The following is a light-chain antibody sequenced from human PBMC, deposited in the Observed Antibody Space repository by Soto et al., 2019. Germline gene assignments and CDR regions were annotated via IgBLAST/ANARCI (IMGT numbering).Light chain of an antibody. V-gene: IGKV1-5*03. CDR2: KAS. CDR3: QQYNSYPWT. J-gene: IGKJ1*01. Sequence: DIQMTQSPSTLSSSVGDRVTITCRASQSISSWLAWYQQKPGQAPQLLIYKASSLESGIPSRFSGSGSGTEFTLTISSLQPDDFATYYCQQYNSYPWTFGQGTKVDIK. CDR1: QSISSW.